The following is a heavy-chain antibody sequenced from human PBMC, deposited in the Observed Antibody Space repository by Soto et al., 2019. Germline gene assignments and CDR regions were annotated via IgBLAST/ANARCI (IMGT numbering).Heavy chain of an antibody. CDR3: ARDGRKQLWVEGRNAMDV. Sequence: QVQLVQSGPEVKKPGASVKVSCKASAYTFNTYGISWVRRAPGQGLEWMGWISGHNGQTNYAQKFRGRVTITTDTSTSTAYMELRSLRSDDTAINYCARDGRKQLWVEGRNAMDVWGQGTTVT. CDR2: ISGHNGQT. V-gene: IGHV1-18*01. D-gene: IGHD5-18*01. CDR1: AYTFNTYG. J-gene: IGHJ6*02.